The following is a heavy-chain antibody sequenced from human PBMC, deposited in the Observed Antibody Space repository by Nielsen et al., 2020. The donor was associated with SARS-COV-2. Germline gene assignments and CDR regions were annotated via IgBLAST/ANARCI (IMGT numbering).Heavy chain of an antibody. CDR3: TRRVAGGTMDV. CDR2: IGVSGGGT. J-gene: IGHJ6*02. CDR1: GFTFSNFA. D-gene: IGHD6-19*01. V-gene: IGHV3-23*01. Sequence: GGSLRLSCEASGFTFSNFAMNWVRQAPGKGLEWVSTIGVSGGGTYYADSLKGRFTISRDNSKNTLYLQMNSLGADDTAIYYCTRRVAGGTMDVWGQGTTVTVSS.